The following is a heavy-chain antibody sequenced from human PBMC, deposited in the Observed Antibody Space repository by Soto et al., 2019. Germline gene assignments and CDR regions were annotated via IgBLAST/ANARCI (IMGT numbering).Heavy chain of an antibody. J-gene: IGHJ5*02. V-gene: IGHV4-34*01. CDR1: GGSFSGYY. D-gene: IGHD4-17*01. Sequence: LETLSLTCAVYGGSFSGYYWSCIRQPPGKGLEWIGEINHSGSTNYNPSLKSRVTISVDTSKNQFSLKLSSVTAADTAVYYCARGSSTVTTDWFDPWGQGTLVTVSS. CDR3: ARGSSTVTTDWFDP. CDR2: INHSGST.